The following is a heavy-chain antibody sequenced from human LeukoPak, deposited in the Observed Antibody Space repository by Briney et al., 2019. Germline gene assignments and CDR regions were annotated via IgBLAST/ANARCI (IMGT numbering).Heavy chain of an antibody. J-gene: IGHJ4*02. Sequence: GGSLRLSCAGSGFSFSDAWLNWVRQTPEKGLEWVARIKRQTEGWAKDYAAPVKGRFTISRDDSKSTVYLQMNSLEIEDTAVYYCSRNADHDWWGQGTLVTVFS. CDR2: IKRQTEGWAK. CDR3: SRNADHDW. V-gene: IGHV3-15*01. D-gene: IGHD1-14*01. CDR1: GFSFSDAW.